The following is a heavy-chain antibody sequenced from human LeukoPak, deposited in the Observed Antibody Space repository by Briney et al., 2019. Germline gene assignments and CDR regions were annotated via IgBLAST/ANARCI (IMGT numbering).Heavy chain of an antibody. V-gene: IGHV3-33*06. CDR2: IWYDGSNK. CDR1: GFTFSSYG. D-gene: IGHD2-2*01. Sequence: GGSLRLSCAASGFTFSSYGMHWVRQAPGKGLEWVAVIWYDGSNKYYADSVKGRFTISRDNSKNTLYLQMNSLSAEDTAVYYCAKEYCSSTSCPEGQDYYYYMDVWGKGTTVTVSS. J-gene: IGHJ6*03. CDR3: AKEYCSSTSCPEGQDYYYYMDV.